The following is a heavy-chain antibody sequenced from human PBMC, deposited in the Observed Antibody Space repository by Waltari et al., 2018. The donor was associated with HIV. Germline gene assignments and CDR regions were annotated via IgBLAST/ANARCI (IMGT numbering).Heavy chain of an antibody. CDR3: ARVNSGSFLTALNFDY. Sequence: QVQLQESGPGLVKPSQTLSLTCTVSGGSISSGGYYWSWIRQHPGKGLEWIGYIYYSGSTYYNPSLKSRVTISVDTSKNQFSLKLSSVTAADTAVYYCARVNSGSFLTALNFDYWGQGTLVTVSS. J-gene: IGHJ4*02. V-gene: IGHV4-31*03. CDR1: GGSISSGGYY. CDR2: IYYSGST. D-gene: IGHD1-26*01.